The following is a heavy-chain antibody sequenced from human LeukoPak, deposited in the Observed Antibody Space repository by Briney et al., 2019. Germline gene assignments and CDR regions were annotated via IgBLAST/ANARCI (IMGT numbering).Heavy chain of an antibody. Sequence: ASVKVSCKASGYTFTRYFMHWGRQAPGQGLEWMGIINPSGGSTTYAQKFQGRVTMTRDMSPSTVYMELSSLRSEDTAVYYCARVSGDYSMPFDYWGQGTLVTVSS. CDR1: GYTFTRYF. D-gene: IGHD2/OR15-2a*01. V-gene: IGHV1-46*01. J-gene: IGHJ4*02. CDR3: ARVSGDYSMPFDY. CDR2: INPSGGST.